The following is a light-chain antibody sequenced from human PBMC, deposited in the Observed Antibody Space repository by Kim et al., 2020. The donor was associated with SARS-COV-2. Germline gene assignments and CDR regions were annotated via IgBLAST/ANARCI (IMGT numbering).Light chain of an antibody. V-gene: IGLV4-69*01. CDR3: QTWATGIRV. J-gene: IGLJ2*01. CDR1: SGQSTYA. CDR2: LNSDGSH. Sequence: QPVLTQSPSASASLGASIKLTCTLSSGQSTYAIAWHQQQPDKGPRYLMKLNSDGSHTKGDGIPDRFSGSSSGAERYLTISSLQSEDEGAYYCQTWATGIRVFGGGTKLTVL.